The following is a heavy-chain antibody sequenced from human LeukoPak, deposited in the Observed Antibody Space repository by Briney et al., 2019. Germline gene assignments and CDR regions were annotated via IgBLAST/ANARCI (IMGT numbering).Heavy chain of an antibody. J-gene: IGHJ4*02. CDR2: IWYDGSIK. CDR1: GFTFSSYG. Sequence: GGSLRLSCAASGFTFSSYGMHWVRQAPGKGLEWVAFIWYDGSIKYYADSVKGRFTISRDNSKNTLYLEMNSLRTEDTAVYYCSKLKATRTDPFDYWGQGTLVTVSS. V-gene: IGHV3-30*02. D-gene: IGHD1-1*01. CDR3: SKLKATRTDPFDY.